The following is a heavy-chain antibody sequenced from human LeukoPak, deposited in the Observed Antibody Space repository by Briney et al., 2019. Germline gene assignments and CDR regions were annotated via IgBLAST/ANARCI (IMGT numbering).Heavy chain of an antibody. Sequence: PGGSLRLSCAASGFTFDDYAMHWVRQAPGKGLEWVSSISWNSGSIGYADSVKGRFTIPRDNAKNSLYLQMNSLRAEDTAFYYCAKDQCSSGRDAFDIWGQGTMVTVSS. CDR2: ISWNSGSI. D-gene: IGHD6-19*01. V-gene: IGHV3-9*01. J-gene: IGHJ3*02. CDR1: GFTFDDYA. CDR3: AKDQCSSGRDAFDI.